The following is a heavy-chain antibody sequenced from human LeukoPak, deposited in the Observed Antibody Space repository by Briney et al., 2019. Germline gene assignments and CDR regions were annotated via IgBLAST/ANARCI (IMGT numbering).Heavy chain of an antibody. CDR2: IYTSGST. V-gene: IGHV4-4*09. CDR1: GGSISSYY. CDR3: ARCSSSWYGYYYYYMDV. J-gene: IGHJ6*03. Sequence: SETLSLTCTVSGGSISSYYWSWTRQPPGKGLEWIGYIYTSGSTNYNPSLKSRVTISVDTSKNQFSLKLSSVTAADTAVYYCARCSSSWYGYYYYYMDVWGKGTTVTVSS. D-gene: IGHD6-13*01.